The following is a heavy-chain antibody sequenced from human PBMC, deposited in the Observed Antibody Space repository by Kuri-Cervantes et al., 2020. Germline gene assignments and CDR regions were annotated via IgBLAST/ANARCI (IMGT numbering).Heavy chain of an antibody. V-gene: IGHV3-15*01. Sequence: GESLKISCAASGFTFSNAWMSWVRQAPGKGLEWVGRIKSKTDGGTTDYAAPVKGRFTISRDNSKNTLYLQMNSLRAEDTAVCFCARDSPNYYYYYMDVWGKGTTVTVSS. CDR3: ARDSPNYYYYYMDV. CDR2: IKSKTDGGTT. CDR1: GFTFSNAW. J-gene: IGHJ6*03.